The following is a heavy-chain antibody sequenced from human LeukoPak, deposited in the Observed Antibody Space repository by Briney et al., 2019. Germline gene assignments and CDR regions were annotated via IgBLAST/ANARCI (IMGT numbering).Heavy chain of an antibody. Sequence: PSETLSLTCAVYGGSFSGYYWSWIRQPAGKGLEWIGRIYTSGSTNYNPSLKSRVTMSVDTSKNQFSLKLSSVTAADTAVYYCAREHSSGWQITYYFDYWGQGTLVTVSS. CDR3: AREHSSGWQITYYFDY. J-gene: IGHJ4*02. D-gene: IGHD6-19*01. CDR1: GGSFSGYY. V-gene: IGHV4-4*07. CDR2: IYTSGST.